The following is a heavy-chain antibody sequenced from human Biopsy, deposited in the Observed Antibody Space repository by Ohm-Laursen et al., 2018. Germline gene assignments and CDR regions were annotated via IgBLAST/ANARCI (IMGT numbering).Heavy chain of an antibody. CDR2: NIPILGTG. CDR3: ATKLTGYFHH. D-gene: IGHD3-9*01. Sequence: SVKVSCKAPGGTFSNYGVNWVREAPGQGLEWLGGNIPILGTGNYAQKFQDRVTVAADTSTSTATMELRSLRSDDTAVYYCATKLTGYFHHWGQGTLVIVSS. V-gene: IGHV1-69*06. CDR1: GGTFSNYG. J-gene: IGHJ1*01.